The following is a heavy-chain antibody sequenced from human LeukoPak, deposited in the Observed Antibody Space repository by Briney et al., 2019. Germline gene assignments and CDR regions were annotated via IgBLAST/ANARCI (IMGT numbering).Heavy chain of an antibody. D-gene: IGHD5-24*01. V-gene: IGHV3-73*01. Sequence: GGSLRLSCAASGFTFSGSAMHWVRQASGKGLEWVGRIRSKANSYATAYAASVKGRFTISRDDSKNTAYLQMNSLKTEDTAVYYRMAQRDGYTSLSYWGQGTLVTVSS. CDR3: MAQRDGYTSLSY. CDR1: GFTFSGSA. CDR2: IRSKANSYAT. J-gene: IGHJ4*02.